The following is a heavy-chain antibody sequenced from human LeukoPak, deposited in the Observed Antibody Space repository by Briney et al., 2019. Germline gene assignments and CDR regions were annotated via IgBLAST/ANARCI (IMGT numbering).Heavy chain of an antibody. J-gene: IGHJ4*02. CDR3: AKKTPDYYDSSGTLDY. V-gene: IGHV3-7*03. CDR2: IKQDGSEK. CDR1: GFTFSSYW. D-gene: IGHD3-22*01. Sequence: GGSLRLSCAASGFTFSSYWMSWVRQAPGKGLEWVANIKQDGSEKYYVDSVKGRFTISRDNAKNSLYLQMNSLRAEDTAVYYCAKKTPDYYDSSGTLDYWGQGTLVTVSS.